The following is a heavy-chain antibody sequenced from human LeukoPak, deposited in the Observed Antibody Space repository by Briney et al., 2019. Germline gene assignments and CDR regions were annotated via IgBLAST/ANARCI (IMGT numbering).Heavy chain of an antibody. CDR3: ATGGGTWYNWNEFDY. Sequence: SETLSLTCAVSGGSISSGGYSWSWIRQPPGKGLEWIGCIYYSGSTNYNPSLKSRVTISVDTSKNQFSLKLSSVTAADTAVYYCATGGGTWYNWNEFDYWGQGTLVTVSS. D-gene: IGHD1-20*01. J-gene: IGHJ4*02. V-gene: IGHV4-61*08. CDR2: IYYSGST. CDR1: GGSISSGGYS.